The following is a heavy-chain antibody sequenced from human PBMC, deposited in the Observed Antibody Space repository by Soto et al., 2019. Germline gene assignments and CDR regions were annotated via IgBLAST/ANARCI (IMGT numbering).Heavy chain of an antibody. CDR1: GFTVSHNY. CDR3: ARDTYYYGMDV. CDR2: IYSASST. Sequence: EVQLVESGGGLIQPGGSLRLSCAASGFTVSHNYMSWVRQAPGEGLEWVSVIYSASSTYYADSVKGRFTISRDNSKNTLYLQMNSRRAEDTAVYYCARDTYYYGMDVWGQGTTVTVSS. J-gene: IGHJ6*02. V-gene: IGHV3-53*01.